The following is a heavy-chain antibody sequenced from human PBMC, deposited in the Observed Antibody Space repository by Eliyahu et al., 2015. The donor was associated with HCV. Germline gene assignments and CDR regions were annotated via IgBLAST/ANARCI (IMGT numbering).Heavy chain of an antibody. CDR2: ITDSGGDT. CDR3: AKGSRAARPYYFDS. CDR1: GFTFNTYA. Sequence: EVQLLESGGGLVQPGGSLRLSCAASGFTFNTYAMSWVRQAPGKGLEWVSAITDSGGDTYSADSVKGRFTISRDNSKNALDLQMNSLTAEDTAVYYCAKGSRAARPYYFDSWGQGTLVTVSS. V-gene: IGHV3-23*01. J-gene: IGHJ4*02. D-gene: IGHD6-6*01.